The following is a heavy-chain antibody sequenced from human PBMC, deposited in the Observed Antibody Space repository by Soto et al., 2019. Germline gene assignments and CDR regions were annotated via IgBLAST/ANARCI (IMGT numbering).Heavy chain of an antibody. J-gene: IGHJ4*02. V-gene: IGHV1-69*08. CDR1: GGTFSSYT. Sequence: QVQLVQSGAEVKKPGSSVKVSCKASGGTFSSYTISWVRQAPGQGLEWMGRVIPILGIANYAQKFQGRVTITADKPTSTAYMELSSLRSEDTAVYYCARDDELLRFDYWGQGTLVTVSS. CDR2: VIPILGIA. CDR3: ARDDELLRFDY. D-gene: IGHD1-26*01.